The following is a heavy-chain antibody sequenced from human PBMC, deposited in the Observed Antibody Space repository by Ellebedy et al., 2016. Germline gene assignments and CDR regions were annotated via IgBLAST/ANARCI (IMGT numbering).Heavy chain of an antibody. CDR3: ASDRGIRGSPDV. CDR1: GVSYSAHF. V-gene: IGHV4-34*01. D-gene: IGHD1-14*01. Sequence: SETLSLTXGVSGVSYSAHFWSWICQSPGKGLDCIRPINQGGPTTYNPSLKSRVTISIDTSKSHFSLKLTSVTAADTAVYYCASDRGIRGSPDVWGQGTPVTVSS. CDR2: INQGGPT. J-gene: IGHJ4*02.